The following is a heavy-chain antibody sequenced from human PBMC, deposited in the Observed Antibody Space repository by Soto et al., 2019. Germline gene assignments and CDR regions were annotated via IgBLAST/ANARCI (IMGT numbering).Heavy chain of an antibody. V-gene: IGHV3-30*18. CDR3: AKGQLTPNYYDSSGYPGGGMDV. Sequence: GGSLRLSCAASGFTFSPYGIHWVRQAPGKGLEWVSLISYDESKKFYAESVKGRFTISRDNSKNTLYLQMNSLRAEDTAVYYCAKGQLTPNYYDSSGYPGGGMDVWGQGTTVTVSS. J-gene: IGHJ6*02. CDR1: GFTFSPYG. D-gene: IGHD3-22*01. CDR2: ISYDESKK.